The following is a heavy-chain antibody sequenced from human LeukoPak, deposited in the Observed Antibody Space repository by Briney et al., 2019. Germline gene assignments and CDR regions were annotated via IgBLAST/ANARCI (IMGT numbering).Heavy chain of an antibody. Sequence: HPGGSLRLSCAASGVTVSSNHMNWVRQAPGKGLEWVSVIYNGGSTYYADSVKGRFTISRDNSKNTLYLQMNSLRAEDTAVYYCARDDFDRDFDIWGQGTMVTVSS. D-gene: IGHD2-21*02. CDR1: GVTVSSNH. J-gene: IGHJ3*02. CDR3: ARDDFDRDFDI. V-gene: IGHV3-53*01. CDR2: IYNGGST.